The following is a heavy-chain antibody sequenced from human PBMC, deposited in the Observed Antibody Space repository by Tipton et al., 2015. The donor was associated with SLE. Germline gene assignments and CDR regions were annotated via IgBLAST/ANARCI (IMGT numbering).Heavy chain of an antibody. CDR1: GGSISRSSYY. Sequence: TLSLTCTVSGGSISRSSYYWGWIRQPPGKGLEWIGRVYSSGSANYNPALISRVSMSVDISKNQFFLTLRSVTAADTAVYFCARGDVDWGQGTLVTVSS. J-gene: IGHJ4*02. CDR3: ARGDVD. D-gene: IGHD5-24*01. V-gene: IGHV4-39*07. CDR2: VYSSGSA.